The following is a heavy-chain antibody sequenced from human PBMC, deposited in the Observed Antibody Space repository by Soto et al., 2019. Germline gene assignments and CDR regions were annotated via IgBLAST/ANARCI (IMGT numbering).Heavy chain of an antibody. Sequence: SVKVSCKASGGTFSSYAISWVRQAPGQGLEWMGGIIPIFGTANYAQKFQGRVTITADESTSTAYMELSSLRSEDTAVYYCARSRGLGLWWQQFDFWGQGTLVTVSS. CDR3: ARSRGLGLWWQQFDF. CDR1: GGTFSSYA. D-gene: IGHD3-10*01. CDR2: IIPIFGTA. J-gene: IGHJ4*02. V-gene: IGHV1-69*13.